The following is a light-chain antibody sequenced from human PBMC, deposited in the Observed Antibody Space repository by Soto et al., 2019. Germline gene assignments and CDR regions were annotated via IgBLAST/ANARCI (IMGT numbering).Light chain of an antibody. CDR2: DAS. V-gene: IGKV1-33*01. CDR1: QSISKY. Sequence: DIQLTQSPSTLSASVGDRVTIPCRASQSISKYLNWYQQKPGKAPKLVIYDASNLEIGVPSRFSGSGSGTDFTFTISRLQPEDIETYYCQQYDNLALTFGGGTKVDIK. CDR3: QQYDNLALT. J-gene: IGKJ4*01.